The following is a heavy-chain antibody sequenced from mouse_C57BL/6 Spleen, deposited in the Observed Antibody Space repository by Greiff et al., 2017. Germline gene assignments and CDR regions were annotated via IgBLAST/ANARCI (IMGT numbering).Heavy chain of an antibody. CDR1: GYAFSSSW. D-gene: IGHD1-1*01. J-gene: IGHJ2*01. CDR3: ARGITTVVFDY. V-gene: IGHV1-82*01. Sequence: VKVVESGPELVKPGASVKISCKASGYAFSSSWMNWVKQRPGKGLEWIGRIYPGDGDTNYNGKFKGKATLTADKSSSTAYMQLSSLTSEDSAVYFCARGITTVVFDYWGQGTTLTVSS. CDR2: IYPGDGDT.